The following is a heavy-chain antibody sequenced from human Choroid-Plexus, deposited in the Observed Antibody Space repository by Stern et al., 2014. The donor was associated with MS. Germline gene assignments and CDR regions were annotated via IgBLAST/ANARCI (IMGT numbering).Heavy chain of an antibody. V-gene: IGHV1-18*01. J-gene: IGHJ4*02. Sequence: VQLVQSGAEVKKPGASVKVSCKASGYTFTSYGISWVRQAPGKGLEWMGWISAYNGNTNSAQKLQGRVTMTTDTSTNTAYMELRGLRSDDTAVYYCARDGDGYNPYYFDYWGQGTLVTVSS. CDR1: GYTFTSYG. D-gene: IGHD5-24*01. CDR3: ARDGDGYNPYYFDY. CDR2: ISAYNGNT.